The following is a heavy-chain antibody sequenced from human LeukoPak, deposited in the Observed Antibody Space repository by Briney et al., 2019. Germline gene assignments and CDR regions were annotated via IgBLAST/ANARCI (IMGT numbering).Heavy chain of an antibody. J-gene: IGHJ4*02. D-gene: IGHD4-17*01. CDR1: GFTFSSYA. CDR2: ISYDGSNK. Sequence: PGGSLRLSCAASGFTFSSYAMSWVRQAPGKGLEWVAVISYDGSNKYYADSVKGRFTISRDNSKNTLYLQMNSLRAEDTAVYYCAKDDYGDYLDYWGQGTLVTVSS. V-gene: IGHV3-30*18. CDR3: AKDDYGDYLDY.